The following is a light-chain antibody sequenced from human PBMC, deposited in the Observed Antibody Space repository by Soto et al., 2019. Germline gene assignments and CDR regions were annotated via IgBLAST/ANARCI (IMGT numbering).Light chain of an antibody. J-gene: IGKJ2*01. CDR2: GAS. CDR3: QQYNSGPPLSAR. CDR1: QSISNN. Sequence: EIVMTQSPATLSVSLGERATLSCRASQSISNNLAWYQHKPGQAPRLLMYGASTRATGIPARFSGSGSATEFTLTISSLQSEDIAVYYCQQYNSGPPLSARFGQGTKVDIK. V-gene: IGKV3D-15*01.